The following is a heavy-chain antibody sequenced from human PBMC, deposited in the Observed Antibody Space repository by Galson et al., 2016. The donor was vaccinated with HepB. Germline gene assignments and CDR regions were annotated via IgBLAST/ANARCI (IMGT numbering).Heavy chain of an antibody. V-gene: IGHV3-33*01. J-gene: IGHJ6*04. Sequence: SLRLSCAASGFTFSYYGMHWVRQAPGKGLEWVAVIWYDGRNKYYADFVQGRLTISRDNSKNMLYLQMSSLRADDTAVYYCTRVGTDYAMDVWGKGTTVTVSS. CDR2: IWYDGRNK. CDR3: TRVGTDYAMDV. CDR1: GFTFSYYG.